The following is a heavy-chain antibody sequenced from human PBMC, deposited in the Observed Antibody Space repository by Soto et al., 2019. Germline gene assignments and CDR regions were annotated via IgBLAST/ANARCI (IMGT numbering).Heavy chain of an antibody. V-gene: IGHV3-23*01. CDR3: ASKLTFGSSSDY. Sequence: GGSLRLSCAASGFTFSTYPMSWVRQAPGKGLEWVSTISGSGTTTYYADSVKGRFTISRDNSRNTLYLQMNNLRAEDTALYYCASKLTFGSSSDYWGQGTLVTVSS. CDR1: GFTFSTYP. CDR2: ISGSGTTT. D-gene: IGHD1-1*01. J-gene: IGHJ4*02.